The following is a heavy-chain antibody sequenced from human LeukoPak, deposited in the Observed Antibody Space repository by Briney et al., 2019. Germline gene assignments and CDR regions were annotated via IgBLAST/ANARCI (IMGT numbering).Heavy chain of an antibody. D-gene: IGHD6-6*01. J-gene: IGHJ4*02. CDR3: ARLEYSSSHAFDY. Sequence: SETLSLTCTVSGGSISSSSYYWGWIRQPPGKGLEWIGSIYYSGSTYYNPSLKSRVTISVDTSKNQFSLKLSSVTAADTAVCYCARLEYSSSHAFDYWGQGTLVTVSS. CDR1: GGSISSSSYY. V-gene: IGHV4-39*07. CDR2: IYYSGST.